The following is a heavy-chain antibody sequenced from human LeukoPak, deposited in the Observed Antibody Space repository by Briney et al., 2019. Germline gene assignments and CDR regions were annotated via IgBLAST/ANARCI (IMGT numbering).Heavy chain of an antibody. V-gene: IGHV3-30*18. CDR1: GFTFSRYG. CDR3: ANAGGYYYDSSGYYYPLDY. D-gene: IGHD3-22*01. CDR2: IANDGKDK. J-gene: IGHJ4*02. Sequence: GRSLRLSCAASGFTFSRYGLHWVRQAPGKGLEWVAVIANDGKDKKYADSVKGRFTISRDNSKNTLYLQMNSLRAEDTAVYYCANAGGYYYDSSGYYYPLDYWGQGTLVTVSS.